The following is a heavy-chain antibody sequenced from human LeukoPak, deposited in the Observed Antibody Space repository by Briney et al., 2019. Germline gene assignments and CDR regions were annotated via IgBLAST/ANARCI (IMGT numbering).Heavy chain of an antibody. Sequence: GGSLRLSCAASGFTISSYGMHWVRQAPGKGLEWVAFIRYDGSNKYYADSVKGRFTISRDNSKNTLYLQMNSLRAEDTAVYYCARVVSVAWSERRPGYYYMDVWGKGTTVTVSS. V-gene: IGHV3-30*02. D-gene: IGHD1-1*01. CDR2: IRYDGSNK. J-gene: IGHJ6*03. CDR1: GFTISSYG. CDR3: ARVVSVAWSERRPGYYYMDV.